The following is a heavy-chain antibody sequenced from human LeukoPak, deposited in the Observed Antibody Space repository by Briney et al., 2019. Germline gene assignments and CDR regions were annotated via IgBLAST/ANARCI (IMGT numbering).Heavy chain of an antibody. CDR1: GFTFSDYY. CDR2: ISSSSSYT. Sequence: PGGSLRLSCAASGFTFSDYYMSWIRQAPGKGLEWVSYISSSSSYTNYADSVKGRSTISRDNAKNSLYLQMNSLRAEDTAVCYCARERGYSSSWYRLDYWGQGTLVTVSS. CDR3: ARERGYSSSWYRLDY. V-gene: IGHV3-11*06. J-gene: IGHJ4*02. D-gene: IGHD6-13*01.